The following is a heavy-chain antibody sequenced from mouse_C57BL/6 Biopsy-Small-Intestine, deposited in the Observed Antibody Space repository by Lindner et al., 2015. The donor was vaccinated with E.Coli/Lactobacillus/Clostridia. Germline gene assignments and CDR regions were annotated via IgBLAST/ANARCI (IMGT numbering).Heavy chain of an antibody. Sequence: VQLQESGAELVRPGSSVKMSCKTSGYTFTNYGINWVKQTPVHGLEWIGAIDPETGGTAYNQKLKGKAILTADKSSSTAYMELRSLTSEDSAVYYCTRPPYGSSYDYWGQGTTLTVSS. D-gene: IGHD1-1*01. CDR3: TRPPYGSSYDY. CDR1: GYTFTNYG. J-gene: IGHJ2*01. CDR2: IDPETGGT. V-gene: IGHV1-15*01.